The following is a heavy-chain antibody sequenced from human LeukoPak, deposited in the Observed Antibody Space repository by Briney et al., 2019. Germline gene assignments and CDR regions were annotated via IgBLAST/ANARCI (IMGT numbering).Heavy chain of an antibody. V-gene: IGHV3-74*01. J-gene: IGHJ4*02. D-gene: IGHD2-2*01. CDR1: GFTFNSHW. Sequence: GGSLRLSCAASGFTFNSHWMHWVRQAPGKGLMWVSTVSPVGTDTNYAESVRGRFTISRDNAKNTLYLQMNSLRAEDTALYFCTRGCTGTRCPADYWGQGALVTVSS. CDR2: VSPVGTDT. CDR3: TRGCTGTRCPADY.